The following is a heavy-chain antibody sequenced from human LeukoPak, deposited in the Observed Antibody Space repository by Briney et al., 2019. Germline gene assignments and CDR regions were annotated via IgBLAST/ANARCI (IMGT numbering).Heavy chain of an antibody. CDR2: IYYSGST. CDR3: ARHGGLGIHLDY. D-gene: IGHD7-27*01. V-gene: IGHV4-59*08. Sequence: SETLSLTCTVSGGSISSYYWSWLRQPPGKGLEWIGYIYYSGSTNYNPSLKSRVTISVDTSKNQFSLKLSSVTAADTAVYYCARHGGLGIHLDYWGQGTLVTVSS. CDR1: GGSISSYY. J-gene: IGHJ4*02.